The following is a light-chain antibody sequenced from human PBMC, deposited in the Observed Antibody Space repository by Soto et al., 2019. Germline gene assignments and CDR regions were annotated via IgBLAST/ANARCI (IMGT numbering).Light chain of an antibody. CDR2: AAS. CDR3: QQSYSSPWT. Sequence: IQMTQSPASPASSVGDRVTIPFRASQTITNYLNWYQQKPGKAPKLLIYAASTLLSGVPARFSGGGSGTDFTLIIDSLQPEDFATYYCQQSYSSPWTFGQGTKVEIK. V-gene: IGKV1-39*01. J-gene: IGKJ1*01. CDR1: QTITNY.